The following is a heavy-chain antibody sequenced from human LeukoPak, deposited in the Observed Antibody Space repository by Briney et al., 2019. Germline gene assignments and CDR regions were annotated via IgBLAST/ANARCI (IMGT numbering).Heavy chain of an antibody. Sequence: SETLSLTCTVPGDSISSSHYYWGWIRQCPGKGLEWIGSIYSGGETHYNPSLNSRVTIFLDTSKNRFSLNLISVTATDTAVYYCVRDYSNFVQGDWGQGTLVTVSS. CDR2: IYSGGET. J-gene: IGHJ4*02. CDR1: GDSISSSHYY. V-gene: IGHV4-39*02. CDR3: VRDYSNFVQGD. D-gene: IGHD4-11*01.